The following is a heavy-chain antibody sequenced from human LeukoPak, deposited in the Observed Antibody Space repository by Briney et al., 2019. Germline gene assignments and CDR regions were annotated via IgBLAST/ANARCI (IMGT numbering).Heavy chain of an antibody. Sequence: GGSLRLSCAASGFTFSSYAMHWVRQAPGKGLEWVALISYDESYKYYADSVKGRFTISRDNFKNTLYLQMNSLRAEDTAVYYCARVQWELLYPDYWGQGTLVTVSS. D-gene: IGHD1-26*01. CDR2: ISYDESYK. CDR1: GFTFSSYA. J-gene: IGHJ4*02. CDR3: ARVQWELLYPDY. V-gene: IGHV3-30-3*01.